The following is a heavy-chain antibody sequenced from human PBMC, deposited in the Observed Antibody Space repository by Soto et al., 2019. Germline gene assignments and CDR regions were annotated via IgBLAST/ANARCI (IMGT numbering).Heavy chain of an antibody. J-gene: IGHJ4*02. CDR1: GFTFRSYA. D-gene: IGHD1-26*01. CDR2: ISGSGSNT. V-gene: IGHV3-23*01. CDR3: AKEGIMGFSGYFDY. Sequence: HPGGSLRRSCAASGFTFRSYAMSWVRQAPGKGLEWVSAISGSGSNTYYADSVKGRFTISRDNSKNTLYLQMNSLRAEDTAVYYCAKEGIMGFSGYFDYWGQGTLVTVSS.